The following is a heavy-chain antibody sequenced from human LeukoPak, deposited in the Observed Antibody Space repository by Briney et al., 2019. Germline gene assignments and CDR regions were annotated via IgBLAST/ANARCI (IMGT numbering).Heavy chain of an antibody. D-gene: IGHD3-22*01. CDR2: IDPSDSYT. Sequence: GESLKISCKGSGYSFTSYWISWVRQMPGKGLEWMGRIDPSDSYTNYSPSFQGHVTISADKSISTAYLQWSSLKASDTAMYYCARQPGDYYDSSGYPYFDYWGQGTLFTVSS. CDR3: ARQPGDYYDSSGYPYFDY. V-gene: IGHV5-10-1*01. CDR1: GYSFTSYW. J-gene: IGHJ4*02.